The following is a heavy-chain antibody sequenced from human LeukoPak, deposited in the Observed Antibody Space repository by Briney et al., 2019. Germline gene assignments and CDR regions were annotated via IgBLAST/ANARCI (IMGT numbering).Heavy chain of an antibody. CDR2: ISGDGGST. D-gene: IGHD6-19*01. J-gene: IGHJ4*02. CDR3: ARESETSGWDDY. CDR1: GFIFDNYA. V-gene: IGHV3-43*02. Sequence: GGSLRLSSAAPGFIFDNYAIHWVRQAPGKGLEWVSLISGDGGSTFYADSVRGRFTISRDNTRKSLSLQMSSLRSEDTALYYCARESETSGWDDYWGQGTLVTVSS.